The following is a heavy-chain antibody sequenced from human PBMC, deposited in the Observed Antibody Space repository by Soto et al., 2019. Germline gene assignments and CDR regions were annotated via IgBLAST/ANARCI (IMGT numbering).Heavy chain of an antibody. CDR3: ARHDGQRGSLTGY. D-gene: IGHD3-16*01. Sequence: QLQLQESGPGLVKPSETLSLPCTVSGGSISSSSYYWGWIRQPPGKGLECIGSIYDSGRTFYNPSAESRVTIAVDTSRYQFSMKPSSVTAADTSVYYWARHDGQRGSLTGYLGQGTLVTVSS. V-gene: IGHV4-39*01. CDR2: IYDSGRT. CDR1: GGSISSSSYY. J-gene: IGHJ4*02.